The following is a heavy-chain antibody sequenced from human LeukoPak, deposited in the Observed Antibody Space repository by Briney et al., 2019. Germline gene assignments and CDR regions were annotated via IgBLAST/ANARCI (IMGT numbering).Heavy chain of an antibody. J-gene: IGHJ6*02. CDR1: GYTFTSYG. V-gene: IGHV1-18*01. CDR3: ARGPGEYAWGYYYYYYYGVDV. CDR2: ISAYNGNT. Sequence: ASVKVSCKASGYTFTSYGISWVRQAPGQGLEWMGWISAYNGNTNYAQKLQGRVTMTTDTSTSTAYMELRSLRSDDTAVYYCARGPGEYAWGYYYYYYYGVDVWGQGTTVTVSS. D-gene: IGHD3-22*01.